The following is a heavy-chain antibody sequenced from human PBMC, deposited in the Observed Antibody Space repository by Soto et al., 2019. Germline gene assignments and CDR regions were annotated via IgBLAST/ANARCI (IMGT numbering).Heavy chain of an antibody. Sequence: QVQLVESGGGVVQPGRSLRLSCAASGFTFSSYGMHCVRQAPGKGLEWVAVIWYDGSNKYYADSVKGRFTISRDNSKNTLYLQMNSLRAEDTAVYYCARGGSGSFFSYYYGMDVWGQGTTVTVSS. D-gene: IGHD3-10*01. CDR2: IWYDGSNK. J-gene: IGHJ6*02. CDR3: ARGGSGSFFSYYYGMDV. V-gene: IGHV3-33*01. CDR1: GFTFSSYG.